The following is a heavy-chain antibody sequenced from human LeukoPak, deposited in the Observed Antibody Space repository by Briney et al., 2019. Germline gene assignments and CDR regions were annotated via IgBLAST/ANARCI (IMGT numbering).Heavy chain of an antibody. CDR1: GGTFSTYA. J-gene: IGHJ4*02. CDR3: ARVPQGSSWPYYFDY. Sequence: SVKVSCKASGGTFSTYAISWVRQAPGHGLEWVGRIVPILGTANYAQNFQGRVTINADRSTTTAYMELSSLRSEDTAVYYCARVPQGSSWPYYFDYWGQGTLVTVSS. CDR2: IVPILGTA. V-gene: IGHV1-69*04. D-gene: IGHD6-13*01.